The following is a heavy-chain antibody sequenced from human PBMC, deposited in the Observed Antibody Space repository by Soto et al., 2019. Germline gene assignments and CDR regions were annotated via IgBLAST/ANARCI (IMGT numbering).Heavy chain of an antibody. CDR2: ISSSSSYI. CDR3: AKIGYCSGGSCYSGRSYGMDV. CDR1: GFTLSSYS. V-gene: IGHV3-21*01. Sequence: XGSLRLSCAASGFTLSSYSMNWVRQAPGKGLEWVSSISSSSSYIYYADSVKGRFTISRDNAKNSLYLQMNSLRAEDTAVYYCAKIGYCSGGSCYSGRSYGMDVWGQGTTVTVSS. D-gene: IGHD2-15*01. J-gene: IGHJ6*02.